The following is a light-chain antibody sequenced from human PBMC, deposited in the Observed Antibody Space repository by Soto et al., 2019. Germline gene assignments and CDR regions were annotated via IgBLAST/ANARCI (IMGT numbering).Light chain of an antibody. V-gene: IGKV1-6*02. CDR2: GAS. Sequence: AIQMTQSPSSLSASVGARVTITCRASQGIGTELGWYQLKPGKAPKLLVYGASTLQSGGGQRFSGSGSGTDFTLSISNMPPDDFATYYCFQDFSYHQTFGQGTKVEIK. CDR3: FQDFSYHQT. J-gene: IGKJ1*01. CDR1: QGIGTE.